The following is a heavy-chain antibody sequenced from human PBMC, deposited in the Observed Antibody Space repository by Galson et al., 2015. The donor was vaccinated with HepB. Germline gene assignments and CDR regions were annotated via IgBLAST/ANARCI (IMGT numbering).Heavy chain of an antibody. CDR1: GFTFSSYG. Sequence: SLRLSCAASGFTFSSYGMHWVRQAPGKGLEWVAVISYDGSNKYYADSVKGRFTISRDNSKNTLYLQMNSLGAEDTAVYYCAKDPDRGYYDFWSGYYPYGMDVWGQGTTVTVSS. CDR2: ISYDGSNK. CDR3: AKDPDRGYYDFWSGYYPYGMDV. D-gene: IGHD3-3*01. V-gene: IGHV3-30*18. J-gene: IGHJ6*02.